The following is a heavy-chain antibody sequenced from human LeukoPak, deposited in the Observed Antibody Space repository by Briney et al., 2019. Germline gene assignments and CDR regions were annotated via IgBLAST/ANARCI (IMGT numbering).Heavy chain of an antibody. V-gene: IGHV4-4*02. D-gene: IGHD3-16*01. CDR3: ARHYGP. J-gene: IGHJ4*02. CDR1: GDSISSNNW. Sequence: PSGTLSLTCTVSGDSISSNNWWSWVRQPPGKGLEWIGEIFRSGSTNYNPSLKSRVTISVDTSKNQFSLKLNSVTATDTAVYYCARHYGPWGQGTLVTASS. CDR2: IFRSGST.